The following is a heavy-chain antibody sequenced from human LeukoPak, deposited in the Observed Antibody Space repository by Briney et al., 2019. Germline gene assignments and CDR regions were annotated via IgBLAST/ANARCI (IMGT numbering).Heavy chain of an antibody. CDR2: ISSRSSTI. J-gene: IGHJ6*02. D-gene: IGHD3-22*01. CDR3: ARFDHYDSSGFFTLDV. CDR1: GFTFSSYN. Sequence: PGGSLRLSCVASGFTFSSYNMHWVRQAPGKGLEWVSYISSRSSTIYYADSVKGRFTMSRDNAKNSLYLQMNSLRDEDTDVYYCARFDHYDSSGFFTLDVWGQGTTVTVSS. V-gene: IGHV3-48*02.